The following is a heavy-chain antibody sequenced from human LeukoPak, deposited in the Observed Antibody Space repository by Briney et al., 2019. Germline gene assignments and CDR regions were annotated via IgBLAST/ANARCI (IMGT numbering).Heavy chain of an antibody. J-gene: IGHJ6*02. V-gene: IGHV4-34*01. CDR3: ARGYGDYAFGYYYYYGMDV. CDR1: GGSFSGYY. Sequence: SETLSLTCAVYGGSFSGYYWSWISQPPGKGLEWIGEINHSGSTNYNPSLKSRVTISVDTSKNQFSLKLSSVTAADTAVYYCARGYGDYAFGYYYYYGMDVWGQGTTVTVSS. CDR2: INHSGST. D-gene: IGHD4-17*01.